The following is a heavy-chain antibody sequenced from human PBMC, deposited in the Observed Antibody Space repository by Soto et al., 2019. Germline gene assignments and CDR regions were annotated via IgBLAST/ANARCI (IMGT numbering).Heavy chain of an antibody. D-gene: IGHD1-20*01. V-gene: IGHV3-74*01. CDR1: GFTFSSYW. CDR2: INSDGSST. CDR3: ARDGITGTRGREQTYYYFGMDV. J-gene: IGHJ6*02. Sequence: GGSLRLSCAASGFTFSSYWMHWVRQAPGKGLVWVSRINSDGSSTSYADSVKVRFTISRDNAKKTLYLQMNSLRAEDTAVYYCARDGITGTRGREQTYYYFGMDVWGQGTTVTVCS.